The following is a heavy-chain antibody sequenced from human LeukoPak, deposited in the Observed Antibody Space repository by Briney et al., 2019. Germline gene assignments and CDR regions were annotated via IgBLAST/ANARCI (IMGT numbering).Heavy chain of an antibody. Sequence: GASVKVSCKASGGTFSSYAISWVRQAPGQGLEWMGGIIPIFGTANYAQKFQGRVTITADESTSTAYMELSSPRSEDTAVYYCAREENPRGYYYYMDVWGKGTTVTVSS. CDR1: GGTFSSYA. CDR3: AREENPRGYYYYMDV. J-gene: IGHJ6*03. V-gene: IGHV1-69*13. CDR2: IIPIFGTA. D-gene: IGHD3-10*01.